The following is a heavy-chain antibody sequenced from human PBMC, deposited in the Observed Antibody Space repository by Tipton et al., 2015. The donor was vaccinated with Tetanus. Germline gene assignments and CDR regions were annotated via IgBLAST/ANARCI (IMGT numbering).Heavy chain of an antibody. Sequence: TLSLTCSVSGGSLFSGSFYWAWLRQPPGKGLEWIGQIYYNGNTYYLSSLKSRVTISADTSNNQFSLSLRSVTAADTAVYYCARQADNWFDPWGQGSLVIVSS. V-gene: IGHV4-39*01. J-gene: IGHJ5*02. CDR2: IYYNGNT. CDR1: GGSLFSGSFY. CDR3: ARQADNWFDP. D-gene: IGHD6-25*01.